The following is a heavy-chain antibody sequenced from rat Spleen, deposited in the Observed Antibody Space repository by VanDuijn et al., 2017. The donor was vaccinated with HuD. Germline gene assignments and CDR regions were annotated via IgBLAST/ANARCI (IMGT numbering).Heavy chain of an antibody. J-gene: IGHJ2*01. Sequence: VQLQESGPGLVKPSQSLSLTCSVTGYSITSTYRWNWIRKFPGNKLEWMGVMWGGGTTTYNSALKSRLSISRDTSKSQSFLKMSNLQPEDTGTYYCARHDYSGDVDFEYWGQGVMVTVSS. CDR1: GYSITSTY. CDR2: MWGGGTT. CDR3: ARHDYSGDVDFEY. V-gene: IGHV2-32*01. D-gene: IGHD1-1*01.